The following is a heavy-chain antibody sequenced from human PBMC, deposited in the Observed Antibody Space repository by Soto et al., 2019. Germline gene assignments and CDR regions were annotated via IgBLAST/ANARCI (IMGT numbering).Heavy chain of an antibody. J-gene: IGHJ6*02. Sequence: SVKVSCKASGGTFSSYAISWVRQAPGQGLEWMGGTIPALGKTHYIEKFQGRVTITVDDATRTVYMEVRDLTSEDTAIYYCARGPFRPSAMDVWGQGTTVTSP. V-gene: IGHV1-69*10. CDR1: GGTFSSYA. CDR2: TIPALGKT. CDR3: ARGPFRPSAMDV. D-gene: IGHD3-10*01.